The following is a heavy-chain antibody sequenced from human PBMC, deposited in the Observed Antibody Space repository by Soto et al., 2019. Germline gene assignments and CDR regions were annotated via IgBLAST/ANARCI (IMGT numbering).Heavy chain of an antibody. J-gene: IGHJ4*02. CDR3: AKDRGYSYDLNYFDY. CDR1: GFTFTTYA. CDR2: ISQVGSNK. D-gene: IGHD5-18*01. V-gene: IGHV3-30-3*01. Sequence: PGGSLRLSCAASGFTFTTYAMYWIRQAPGKGLEWVASISQVGSNKYYTDSVKGRFTISRDNSKNTLYLQMDSLRAEDTAVYYCAKDRGYSYDLNYFDYWGQGTLVTVSS.